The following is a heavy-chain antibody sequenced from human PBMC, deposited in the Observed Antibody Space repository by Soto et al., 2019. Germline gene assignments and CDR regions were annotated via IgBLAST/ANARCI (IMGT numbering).Heavy chain of an antibody. CDR1: GYTFTSYG. D-gene: IGHD6-13*01. CDR2: ISTYNGNT. V-gene: IGHV1-18*01. J-gene: IGHJ4*02. Sequence: ASVKFSCKASGYTFTSYGITWVRQAPGQGLEWMGWISTYNGNTNYAQKFQGRVTTTTDTSTSTAYMELRSLRSDDTAVYYCARDPGSSIWYASDYWGQGTLVTVSS. CDR3: ARDPGSSIWYASDY.